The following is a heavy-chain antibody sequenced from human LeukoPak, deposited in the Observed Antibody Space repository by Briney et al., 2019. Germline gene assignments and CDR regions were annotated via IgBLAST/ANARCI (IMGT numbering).Heavy chain of an antibody. V-gene: IGHV3-23*01. CDR1: GFTFSSYA. CDR3: AKALDTYGYMRFDF. Sequence: GGSLRLSCAASGFTFSSYAMSRVRQAPGKGLEWVSAINGGGDTTYYADSVEGRFTISRDKSKNTMYLQMNSLRAEDTALYYCAKALDTYGYMRFDFWGQGTLVTVSS. D-gene: IGHD5-18*01. J-gene: IGHJ4*02. CDR2: INGGGDTT.